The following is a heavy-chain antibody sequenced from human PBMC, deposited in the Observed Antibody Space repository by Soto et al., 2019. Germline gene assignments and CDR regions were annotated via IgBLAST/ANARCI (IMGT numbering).Heavy chain of an antibody. V-gene: IGHV4-39*01. J-gene: IGHJ4*02. CDR1: GGSISSSSYY. CDR3: ARIRGAANQFDY. Sequence: QLQLQESGPGLVKPSETLSLTCTVSGGSISSSSYYWGWIRQPPGKGLEWIGSIYYSGSTYYNPSLKSRVTISVDTSKNQFSLKLSSVTAADTAVYYCARIRGAANQFDYWGQGTLVTVSS. D-gene: IGHD3-16*01. CDR2: IYYSGST.